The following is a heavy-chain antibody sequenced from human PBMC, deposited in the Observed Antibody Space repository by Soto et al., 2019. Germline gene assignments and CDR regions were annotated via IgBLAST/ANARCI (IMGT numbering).Heavy chain of an antibody. CDR1: GGSISSYY. Sequence: QVQVQDSGPGLVKPSETLSLSCTVSGGSISSYYWSWFRQSPGKRMEWIGYVHHSWGSSYNPSLQSRVAISLDTSKSQFSLKVTSVTATDTAVYYCARQGFGPLHGLVDVWGQGTTVTVSS. D-gene: IGHD3-10*01. CDR2: VHHSWGS. V-gene: IGHV4-59*08. J-gene: IGHJ6*02. CDR3: ARQGFGPLHGLVDV.